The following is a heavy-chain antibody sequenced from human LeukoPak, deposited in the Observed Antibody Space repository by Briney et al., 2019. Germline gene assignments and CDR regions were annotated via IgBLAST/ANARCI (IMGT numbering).Heavy chain of an antibody. J-gene: IGHJ5*02. Sequence: ASVKVSCKASGYAFTSYYMHWVRQAPGQGLEWMGILNPSGGSTTYAQKFQGRVTMTRDTSTSTVYMELSSLKSEDTAVYYCAKGDKMSTWRRTYNCFDPWGQGTLVTVSS. V-gene: IGHV1-46*01. CDR1: GYAFTSYY. CDR3: AKGDKMSTWRRTYNCFDP. CDR2: LNPSGGST. D-gene: IGHD5-24*01.